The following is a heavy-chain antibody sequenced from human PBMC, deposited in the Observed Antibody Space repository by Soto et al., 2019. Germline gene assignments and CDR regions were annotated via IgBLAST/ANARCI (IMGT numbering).Heavy chain of an antibody. CDR2: ISSSSSYI. J-gene: IGHJ4*02. V-gene: IGHV3-21*01. CDR3: TKEQQLTRGLYYFDY. Sequence: GGSLRLSCAASGFTFSSYSMNWVRQAPGKGLEWVSSISSSSSYIYYADSVKGRFTISRDNAKNSLYLQMNSLRAEDTAVYYCTKEQQLTRGLYYFDYWGQGTLVTVS. D-gene: IGHD6-13*01. CDR1: GFTFSSYS.